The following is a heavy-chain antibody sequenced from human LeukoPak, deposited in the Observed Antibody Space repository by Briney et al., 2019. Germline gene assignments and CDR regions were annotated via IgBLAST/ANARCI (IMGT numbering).Heavy chain of an antibody. CDR2: IIPIFGTA. V-gene: IGHV1-69*05. J-gene: IGHJ4*02. CDR3: ARGPYDVLMVYAFDY. CDR1: GGTFSSYA. D-gene: IGHD2-8*01. Sequence: SVKVSCKASGGTFSSYAISWVRQAPGQGLEWMGGIIPIFGTANYAQKFQGRVTITTDESTSTAYMGLSSLRSEDTAVYYCARGPYDVLMVYAFDYWGQGTLVTVSS.